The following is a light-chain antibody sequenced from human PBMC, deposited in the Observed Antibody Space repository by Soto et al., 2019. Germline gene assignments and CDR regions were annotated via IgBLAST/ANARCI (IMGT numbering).Light chain of an antibody. Sequence: QSALTQPASVSGSPGQSITISCTGTSSDVGGYNYVSWYQQHPGKAPKLMIYDVSNRPSGVSNRFSGSKSGNTASPTISGLQAEDEADYYCSSYTSSSTLGMVFGGGTKLTVL. CDR3: SSYTSSSTLGMV. CDR1: SSDVGGYNY. CDR2: DVS. V-gene: IGLV2-14*01. J-gene: IGLJ2*01.